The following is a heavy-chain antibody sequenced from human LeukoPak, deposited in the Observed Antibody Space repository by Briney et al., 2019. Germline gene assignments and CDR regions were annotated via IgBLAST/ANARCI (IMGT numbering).Heavy chain of an antibody. V-gene: IGHV3-74*01. CDR2: INSDGSGT. CDR3: GSLTVVAKDH. D-gene: IGHD3-22*01. Sequence: GGSLRLSCAASGFSFSTHWMHWVRQAPGKGLVYVAQINSDGSGTAYADSVKGRFTISRDNAKDTLYLEMSSLRAEDTAVYYCGSLTVVAKDHWGQGTLVTVSS. CDR1: GFSFSTHW. J-gene: IGHJ4*02.